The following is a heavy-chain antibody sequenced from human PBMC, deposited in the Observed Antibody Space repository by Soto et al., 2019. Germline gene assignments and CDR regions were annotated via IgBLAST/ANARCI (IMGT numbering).Heavy chain of an antibody. V-gene: IGHV4-30-2*01. CDR3: ARQVDTAMELDY. J-gene: IGHJ4*02. CDR2: IYHSGST. CDR1: DGSISSGGYS. D-gene: IGHD5-18*01. Sequence: PWETLSLTCPVSDGSISSGGYSWSWIRQPPGKGLEWIGYIYHSGSTYYNPSLKSRVTISVDRSKNQFSLKLSSVTAADTAVYYCARQVDTAMELDYWGQGTLVTVSS.